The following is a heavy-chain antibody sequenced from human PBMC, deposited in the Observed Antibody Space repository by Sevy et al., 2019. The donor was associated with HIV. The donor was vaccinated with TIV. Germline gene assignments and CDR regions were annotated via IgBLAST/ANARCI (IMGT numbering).Heavy chain of an antibody. D-gene: IGHD6-13*01. CDR2: ISADNGNK. CDR3: ARESRAAGKDY. V-gene: IGHV1-18*01. CDR1: GYTFSNYA. J-gene: IGHJ4*02. Sequence: ASVKVSCKASGYTFSNYAVSWVRQAPGQGLEWLGWISADNGNKKYAQKFQGRVTMTTDTSTSTAYMELGSLRSDDTAVYYCARESRAAGKDYWGQGTPVTVSS.